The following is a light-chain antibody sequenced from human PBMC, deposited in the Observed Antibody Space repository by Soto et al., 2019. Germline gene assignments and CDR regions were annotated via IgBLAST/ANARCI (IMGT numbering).Light chain of an antibody. Sequence: QSVLTQPASVSGSPGQSITISCTGTRSDVGGYNYVSWYQQHPGKAPKLMIYDVSNRPSGVSNRFSGSKSGNTASLTVSGLQAEDEADYHCSSYTSSTTLVFGGGTKLTVL. J-gene: IGLJ2*01. CDR3: SSYTSSTTLV. CDR1: RSDVGGYNY. V-gene: IGLV2-14*01. CDR2: DVS.